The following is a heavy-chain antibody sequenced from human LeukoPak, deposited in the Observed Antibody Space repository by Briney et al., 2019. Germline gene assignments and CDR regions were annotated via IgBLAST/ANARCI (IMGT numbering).Heavy chain of an antibody. CDR3: AAVSGHYTLLDA. D-gene: IGHD4-11*01. V-gene: IGHV1-69*05. Sequence: SVKVSCKASGGTFSSYAISWVRQAPGQGLEWMGGIIPIFGTANYAQKFQGRVTITTDESTSTAYMELSSLRSEDTAVYFCAAVSGHYTLLDAWGQGALVTVST. CDR1: GGTFSSYA. J-gene: IGHJ5*02. CDR2: IIPIFGTA.